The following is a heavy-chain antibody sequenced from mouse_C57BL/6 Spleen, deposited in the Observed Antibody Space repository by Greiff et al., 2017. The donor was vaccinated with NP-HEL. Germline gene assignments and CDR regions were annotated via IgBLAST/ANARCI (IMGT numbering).Heavy chain of an antibody. V-gene: IGHV1-61*01. J-gene: IGHJ2*01. CDR2: IYPSDSET. CDR3: ARTRDYSNYFDY. D-gene: IGHD2-5*01. CDR1: GYTFTSYW. Sequence: QVQLKQPGAELVRPGSSVKLSCKASGYTFTSYWMDWVKQRPGQGLEWIGNIYPSDSETHYTQKFKDKATLTVDKSSSTAYMQLSSLTSEDSAVYYCARTRDYSNYFDYWGQGTTLTVSS.